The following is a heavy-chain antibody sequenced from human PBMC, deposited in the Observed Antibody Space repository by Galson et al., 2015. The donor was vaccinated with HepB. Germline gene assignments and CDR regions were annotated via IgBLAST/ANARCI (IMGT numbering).Heavy chain of an antibody. CDR3: AREDTWKNYFDP. CDR2: ISPNSGIT. J-gene: IGHJ5*02. CDR1: GYTFTAYY. Sequence: SVKVSCKASGYTFTAYYIHWVRQAPGQGLEWMGRISPNSGITNFAQKFQGRVTMTRDTSLSTAYMEVSRLRSDDTAVYYCAREDTWKNYFDPWGQGTLVTVSS. V-gene: IGHV1-2*06. D-gene: IGHD1/OR15-1a*01.